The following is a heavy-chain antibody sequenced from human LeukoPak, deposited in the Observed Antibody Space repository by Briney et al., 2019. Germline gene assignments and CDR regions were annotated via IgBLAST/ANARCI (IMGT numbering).Heavy chain of an antibody. CDR1: GFCFSDSY. D-gene: IGHD2-8*01. CDR2: ISGSGSDM. CDR3: STDPRLLIY. Sequence: PGGSLRLSWVVSGFCFSDSYMTWIRQTPGKGLEWLAYISGSGSDMYYADSVKGRFTISRDNAKNSLYLQMNSLRPDDTALYYCSTDPRLLIYWGHGTLVTVSS. J-gene: IGHJ4*01. V-gene: IGHV3-11*01.